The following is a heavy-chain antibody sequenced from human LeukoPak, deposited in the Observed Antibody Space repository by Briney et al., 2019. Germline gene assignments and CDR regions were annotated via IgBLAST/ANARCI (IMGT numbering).Heavy chain of an antibody. D-gene: IGHD3-10*01. CDR2: IYHSGST. CDR1: GGSISSTNYY. CDR3: ASITMVRGVNY. J-gene: IGHJ4*02. Sequence: SETLSLTCTVSGGSISSTNYYWGWIRQPPGKGLEWIGSIYHSGSTYYNPSLKSRVTISVDTSKNQFSLKLSSVTAADTAVYYCASITMVRGVNYWGQGTLVTVSS. V-gene: IGHV4-39*07.